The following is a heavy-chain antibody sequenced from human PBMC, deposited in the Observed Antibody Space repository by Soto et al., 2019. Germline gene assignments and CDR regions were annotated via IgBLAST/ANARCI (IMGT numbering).Heavy chain of an antibody. CDR1: GFSVKRKC. CDR2: ISGSGGST. J-gene: IGHJ5*02. D-gene: IGHD3-9*01. CDR3: AKERYYDILTGYVT. Sequence: GGSLRLSCATSGFSVKRKCVTWVRQAPGKGLEWVSAISGSGGSTYYADSVKGRFTISRDNSKNTLYLQMNSLRAEDTAVYYCAKERYYDILTGYVTWGQGALVTVSS. V-gene: IGHV3-23*01.